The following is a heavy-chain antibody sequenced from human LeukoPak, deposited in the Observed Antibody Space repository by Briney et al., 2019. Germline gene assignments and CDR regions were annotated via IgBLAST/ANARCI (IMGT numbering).Heavy chain of an antibody. CDR1: GGSISSYY. J-gene: IGHJ4*02. Sequence: SETLSLTCTVSGGSISSYYWSWIRQPAGKGLEWIGRIYTSGSTNYNPSLKSRVTMSVDTSKNQISLKVNSVTAADTAVYYCARESYSSSYLFDFWGQGTLVTVSS. D-gene: IGHD6-6*01. CDR2: IYTSGST. CDR3: ARESYSSSYLFDF. V-gene: IGHV4-4*07.